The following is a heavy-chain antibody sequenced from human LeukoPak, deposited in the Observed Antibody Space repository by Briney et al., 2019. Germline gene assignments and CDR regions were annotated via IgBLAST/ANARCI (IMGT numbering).Heavy chain of an antibody. D-gene: IGHD1-26*01. CDR2: IYYSGST. Sequence: KTSETLSLTCTVSGGSISSYYWSWIRQPPGKGLEGIGYIYYSGSTNYNPSLKSRVTISVDTSKNQFSLKLSSVTAADTAVYYCARGARGSYSYWGQGTLVTVSS. V-gene: IGHV4-59*08. CDR3: ARGARGSYSY. CDR1: GGSISSYY. J-gene: IGHJ4*02.